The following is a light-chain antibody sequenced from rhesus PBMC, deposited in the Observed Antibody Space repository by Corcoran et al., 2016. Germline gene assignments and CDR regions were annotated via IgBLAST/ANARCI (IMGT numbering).Light chain of an antibody. CDR2: YSS. V-gene: IGKV1-66*01. CDR3: QQYYDSPYS. CDR1: QGINNY. J-gene: IGKJ2*01. Sequence: DIQMTQSPSSLSASVGDRVTITCRASQGINNYLSWYQQRPGRAPQPLIYYSSSLETGVPSRFSGSGSGTAYTLIISSLQPEDVATYYCQQYYDSPYSFGQGTKVEIK.